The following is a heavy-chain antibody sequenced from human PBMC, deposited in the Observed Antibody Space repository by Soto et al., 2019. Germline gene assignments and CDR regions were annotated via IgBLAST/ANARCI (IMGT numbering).Heavy chain of an antibody. CDR2: ISHSGMT. V-gene: IGHV4-34*01. J-gene: IGHJ4*02. D-gene: IGHD2-15*01. Sequence: SETLSLTCVVYDGVLSGYYGAGIRQPPGRGLEWIGEISHSGMTNYNPSLKSRVSVSVDTSKNQCSLNLTSVTAADTAVYWCARGFCSGIDCYLHFDYWGPGTLVTVSS. CDR3: ARGFCSGIDCYLHFDY. CDR1: DGVLSGYY.